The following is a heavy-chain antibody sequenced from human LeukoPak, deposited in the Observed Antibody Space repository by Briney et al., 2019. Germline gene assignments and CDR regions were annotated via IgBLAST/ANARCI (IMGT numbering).Heavy chain of an antibody. CDR1: GGSFSGYY. V-gene: IGHV4-34*01. CDR2: INHSGST. D-gene: IGHD5-18*01. CDR3: ARVGSPVDTGRNWFDP. Sequence: KPSETLSLTCAVYGGSFSGYYWSWIRQPPGKGLEWIGEINHSGSTNYNPSLKSRVTISVDTSKNQFSLKLSSMTAADTAVYYCARVGSPVDTGRNWFDPWGQGTLVTVSS. J-gene: IGHJ5*02.